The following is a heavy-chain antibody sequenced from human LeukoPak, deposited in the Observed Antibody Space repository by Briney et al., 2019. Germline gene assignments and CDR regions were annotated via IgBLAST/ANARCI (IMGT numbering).Heavy chain of an antibody. CDR3: ATGGVLLWFGVYGMDV. V-gene: IGHV1-2*02. J-gene: IGHJ6*02. CDR1: GYTFTGYY. Sequence: ASVKVSRKASGYTFTGYYMHWVRQAPGQGLEWMGWINPNSGGTNYAQKFQGRVTMTRDTSISTAYMELSRLRSDDTAVYYCATGGVLLWFGVYGMDVWGQGTTVTVSS. CDR2: INPNSGGT. D-gene: IGHD3-10*01.